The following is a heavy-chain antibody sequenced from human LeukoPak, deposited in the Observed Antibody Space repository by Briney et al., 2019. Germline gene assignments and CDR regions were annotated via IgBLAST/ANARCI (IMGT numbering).Heavy chain of an antibody. Sequence: GGSLRLSCALSGFKYNWMQWVRQAPGKGLEWISHIDDGGIDKKYADSVKGRLTMSRDNARDTVYLQMNSLRVEDTAIYYCVRDYFGQLFWGQGTPVTVSS. J-gene: IGHJ4*02. CDR2: IDDGGIDK. V-gene: IGHV3-74*03. CDR1: GFKYNW. CDR3: VRDYFGQLF. D-gene: IGHD3-10*01.